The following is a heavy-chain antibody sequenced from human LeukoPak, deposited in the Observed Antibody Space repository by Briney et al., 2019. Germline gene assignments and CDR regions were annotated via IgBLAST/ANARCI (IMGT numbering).Heavy chain of an antibody. V-gene: IGHV3-23*01. CDR3: AKSGSIWYYFDY. CDR1: GFTFSSYA. Sequence: GGSLRLSCAASGFTFSSYAMNWVRQAPGKGLEWVSAITDSGGNTEYADSVKGRFTISRDNSKNTLYLQMNSLRADDTAVYYCAKSGSIWYYFDYWGQGTLVTVSS. CDR2: ITDSGGNT. D-gene: IGHD6-13*01. J-gene: IGHJ4*02.